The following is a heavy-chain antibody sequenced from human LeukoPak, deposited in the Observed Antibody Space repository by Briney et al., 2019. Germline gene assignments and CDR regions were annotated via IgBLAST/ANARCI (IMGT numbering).Heavy chain of an antibody. D-gene: IGHD4-23*01. Sequence: GGSLRLSCAASGFTFNTYGMNWVRQAPGKGLEWVSAVSGSGSTTYHARSVKGRFTVSRDNSKNTLYLQMNSLRVDDTAVYYCAKSLDYGGNRARLDFWGQGTLVTVSS. CDR2: VSGSGSTT. V-gene: IGHV3-23*01. CDR1: GFTFNTYG. CDR3: AKSLDYGGNRARLDF. J-gene: IGHJ4*02.